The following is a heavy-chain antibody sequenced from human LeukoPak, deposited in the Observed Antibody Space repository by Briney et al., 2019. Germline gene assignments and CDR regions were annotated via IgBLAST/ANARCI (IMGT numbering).Heavy chain of an antibody. CDR2: IKQDGNEK. CDR3: ARDLDSSTWYRGFDY. D-gene: IGHD6-13*01. J-gene: IGHJ4*02. CDR1: GFTFSSYW. Sequence: GGSLRLSCAASGFTFSSYWMSWVRQAPGKGLEWVANIKQDGNEKYYVDSVKGRFTISRDNAKKSLYLQMNSLRAEDTAVYYCARDLDSSTWYRGFDYWGQGTLVTVSS. V-gene: IGHV3-7*01.